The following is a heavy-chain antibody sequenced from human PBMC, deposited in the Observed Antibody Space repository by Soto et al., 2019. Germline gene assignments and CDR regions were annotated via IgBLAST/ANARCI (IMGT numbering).Heavy chain of an antibody. V-gene: IGHV4-59*01. Sequence: PSETLSLTCTVSGGSIRSYYWSWIRQPPGKGLEWIGYIYYSGSTDYNPSLKSRVTISVDTSKNQFSLKLRSVTAADTAVYYCARDSYKFDDWGQGILVTVSS. D-gene: IGHD1-1*01. J-gene: IGHJ4*02. CDR3: ARDSYKFDD. CDR1: GGSIRSYY. CDR2: IYYSGST.